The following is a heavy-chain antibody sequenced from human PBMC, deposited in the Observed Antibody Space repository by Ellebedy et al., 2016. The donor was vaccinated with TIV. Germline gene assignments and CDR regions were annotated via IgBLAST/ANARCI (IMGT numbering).Heavy chain of an antibody. CDR3: ARVGATGYYFDY. V-gene: IGHV4-34*01. CDR1: GGSFSGYY. Sequence: SETLSLXCAVYGGSFSGYYWSWIRQPPGKGLEWIGEINHSGSTNYNPSLKSRVTISVDTSKNQFSLKLSSVTAADTAVYYCARVGATGYYFDYWGQGTLVTVSS. J-gene: IGHJ4*02. D-gene: IGHD1-26*01. CDR2: INHSGST.